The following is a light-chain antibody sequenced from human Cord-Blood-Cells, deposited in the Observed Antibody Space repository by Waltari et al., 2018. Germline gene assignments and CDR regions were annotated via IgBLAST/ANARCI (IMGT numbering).Light chain of an antibody. V-gene: IGKV1-39*01. Sequence: DLPMPQSSSSLPASVGDRVTITCRASQSISSYLNWYQQRPGKAPKLLIYAASSLQSGVPSRCSGSGSRTDFTLTISSLQPEDFATYYCQQSYSTPYTFGQGTKLEIK. CDR2: AAS. CDR3: QQSYSTPYT. CDR1: QSISSY. J-gene: IGKJ2*01.